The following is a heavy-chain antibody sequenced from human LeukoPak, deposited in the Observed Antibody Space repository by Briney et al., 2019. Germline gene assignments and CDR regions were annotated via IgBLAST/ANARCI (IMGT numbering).Heavy chain of an antibody. CDR3: ARDGFGAAALGY. V-gene: IGHV3-7*04. Sequence: PSETLSLTCAVYGGSFSGYYWSWVRQAPGKGLEWVANIKQDGSEKYYVDSVKGRFTISRDNAKNSLYLQMNSLRAEDTAVYYCARDGFGAAALGYWGQGTLVTVSS. CDR2: IKQDGSEK. CDR1: GGSFSGYY. J-gene: IGHJ4*02. D-gene: IGHD6-13*01.